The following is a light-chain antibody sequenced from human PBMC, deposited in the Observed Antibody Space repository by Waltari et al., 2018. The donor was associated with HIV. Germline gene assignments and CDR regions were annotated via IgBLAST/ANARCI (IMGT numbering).Light chain of an antibody. V-gene: IGLV2-11*01. J-gene: IGLJ3*02. CDR3: CSYAGSYTWV. CDR2: DGT. Sequence: QSALTQPRSVSGSPGQPLTISCPGTSTDVGGYNYVSWYQQHPGQAPKLMIYDGTKRPSGVPDRFAGSKSGNTASLTISGLQAEDEADYYCCSYAGSYTWVFGGGTTLTVL. CDR1: STDVGGYNY.